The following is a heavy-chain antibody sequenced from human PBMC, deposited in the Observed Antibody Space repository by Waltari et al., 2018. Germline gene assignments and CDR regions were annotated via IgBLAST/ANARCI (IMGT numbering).Heavy chain of an antibody. CDR3: ARSDYTDY. CDR2: VKYDGTAT. J-gene: IGHJ4*02. CDR1: GFPLSGYW. D-gene: IGHD3-16*01. Sequence: EVQLVESGGGLVQPGVYLRLSCIASGFPLSGYWMHWVRQAPVTGMVWVSSVKYDGTATTYADSVKCRFTSYRDNDRNTLYFQMNSLRAEDTAVYYCARSDYTDYWGLGTLVTVSS. V-gene: IGHV3-74*01.